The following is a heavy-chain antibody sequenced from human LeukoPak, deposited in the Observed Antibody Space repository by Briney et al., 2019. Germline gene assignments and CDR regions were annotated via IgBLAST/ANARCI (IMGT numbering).Heavy chain of an antibody. J-gene: IGHJ5*02. CDR1: GGTFSSYA. CDR2: IIPIFGTA. D-gene: IGHD3-16*01. Sequence: SVKVSCKAPGGTFSSYAISWVRQAPGQGLEWMGGIIPIFGTANYAQKFQGRVTITADKSTSTAYMELSSLRSEDTAVYYCARGTFATPFSWFDPWGQGTLVTVSS. V-gene: IGHV1-69*06. CDR3: ARGTFATPFSWFDP.